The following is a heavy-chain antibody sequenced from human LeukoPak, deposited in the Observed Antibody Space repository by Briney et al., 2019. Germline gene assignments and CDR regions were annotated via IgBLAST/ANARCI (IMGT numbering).Heavy chain of an antibody. Sequence: PGGSLRLSCAASGFTFSEYYMTWIRQAPGKGLEWVSYISGVYDNIFYGNSVKGRFTISRDNAKKSVYLQMNSLRAEDTAVYYCARGGARGMDVWGQGTTVTVSS. V-gene: IGHV3-11*01. D-gene: IGHD1-26*01. J-gene: IGHJ6*02. CDR2: ISGVYDNI. CDR3: ARGGARGMDV. CDR1: GFTFSEYY.